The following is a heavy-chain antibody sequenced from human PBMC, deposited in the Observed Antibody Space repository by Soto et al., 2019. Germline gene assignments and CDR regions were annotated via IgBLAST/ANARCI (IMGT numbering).Heavy chain of an antibody. D-gene: IGHD3-9*01. Sequence: TSETLSLTCSVSDHSINSDKYYWGWIRQPPGKGLEWIGSIYYRGNAYYNPSLQTRVTISLDKSKSQFSLKLNSVAAADSAVYFCARLEGLATISYYFDFWGPGALVTVSS. CDR1: DHSINSDKYY. CDR3: ARLEGLATISYYFDF. J-gene: IGHJ4*02. CDR2: IYYRGNA. V-gene: IGHV4-39*01.